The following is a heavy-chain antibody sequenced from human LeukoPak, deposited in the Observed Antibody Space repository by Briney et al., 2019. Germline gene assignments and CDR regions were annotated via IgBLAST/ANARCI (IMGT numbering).Heavy chain of an antibody. J-gene: IGHJ6*03. CDR2: IYPGDSDT. CDR1: GYSFTSYW. Sequence: GESLKISCKGSGYSFTSYWIGWVRQMPGKGLEWMGIIYPGDSDTRYSPSFQGQVTISADKSISTAYLQWSSLKASDTAMYYCARGRRARPYYYYYMDVWGKGTTVTVSS. CDR3: ARGRRARPYYYYYMDV. D-gene: IGHD6-6*01. V-gene: IGHV5-51*01.